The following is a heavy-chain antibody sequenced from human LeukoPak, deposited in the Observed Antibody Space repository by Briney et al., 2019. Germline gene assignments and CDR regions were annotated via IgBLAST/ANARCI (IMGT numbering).Heavy chain of an antibody. J-gene: IGHJ6*03. CDR1: GGSISSSSYY. CDR3: AREVRKDFWSGYYYYYMDV. V-gene: IGHV4-39*07. D-gene: IGHD3-3*01. Sequence: PSETLSLTCTVSGGSISSSSYYWGWIRQPPGKGLEWIGSIYYSGSTHYNPSLKSRVTISVDTSKNQFSLKLSSVAAADTAVYYCAREVRKDFWSGYYYYYMDVWGKGTTVTVSS. CDR2: IYYSGST.